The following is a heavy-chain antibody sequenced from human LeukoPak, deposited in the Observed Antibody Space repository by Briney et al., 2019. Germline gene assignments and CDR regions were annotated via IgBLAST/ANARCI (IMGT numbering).Heavy chain of an antibody. CDR2: IYHSGST. J-gene: IGHJ5*02. D-gene: IGHD3-10*01. CDR3: ASYYYGSGSYYENWFDP. Sequence: KPSETLSLTCTVSGGSISSSNWWSWVRQPPGKGLEWIGEIYHSGSTNYNPSLKSRVTISVDKSKNQFSLKLSSVTAADTAVYYCASYYYGSGSYYENWFDPWGQGTLVTVSS. V-gene: IGHV4-4*02. CDR1: GGSISSSNW.